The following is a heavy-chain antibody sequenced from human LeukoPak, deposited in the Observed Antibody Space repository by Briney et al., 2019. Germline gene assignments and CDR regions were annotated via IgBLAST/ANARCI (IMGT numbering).Heavy chain of an antibody. CDR1: GGSISSYY. J-gene: IGHJ4*02. D-gene: IGHD1-26*01. CDR2: IYYSGST. V-gene: IGHV4-59*08. Sequence: SETLSLTCTGSGGSISSYYWSWIRQPPGKGLEWIVYIYYSGSTTYNPSLKSRVTISVDTSKTQFALKLSSVTAADTAVYYCARKSIVGANTHFDYWGQGTLVTVSS. CDR3: ARKSIVGANTHFDY.